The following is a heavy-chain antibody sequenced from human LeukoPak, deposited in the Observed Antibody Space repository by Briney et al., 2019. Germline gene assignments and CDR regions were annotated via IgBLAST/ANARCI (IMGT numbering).Heavy chain of an antibody. D-gene: IGHD2-15*01. CDR1: VGSNRSSIW. CDR3: ARPLSLGYCSGESCYGRGAWFDR. Sequence: PSGTLSLTRAVSVGSNRSSIWWGWVRQPPGKGLEWIVQIYHRGSTHINPSLKGRATQSLDKHKPQFSLKLRSVTAAGTPGYYCARPLSLGYCSGESCYGRGAWFDRWGQGTLVTVSP. V-gene: IGHV4-4*02. J-gene: IGHJ5*02. CDR2: IYHRGST.